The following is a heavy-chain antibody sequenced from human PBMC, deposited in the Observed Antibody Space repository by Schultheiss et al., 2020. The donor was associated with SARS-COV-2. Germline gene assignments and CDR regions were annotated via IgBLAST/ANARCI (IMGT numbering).Heavy chain of an antibody. J-gene: IGHJ4*02. CDR3: ARSWSRSYYFDY. Sequence: GGSLRLSCAASGFTFSSYAMSWVRQAPGKGLEWVSGISWNSGSIGYADSVKGRFTISRDNAKNSLYLQMNSLRAEDTAVYYCARSWSRSYYFDYWGQGTLVTVSS. CDR2: ISWNSGSI. CDR1: GFTFSSYA. V-gene: IGHV3-23*01. D-gene: IGHD6-13*01.